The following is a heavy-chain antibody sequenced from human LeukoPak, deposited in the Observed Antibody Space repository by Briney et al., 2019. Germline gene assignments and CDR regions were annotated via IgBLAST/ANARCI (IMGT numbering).Heavy chain of an antibody. J-gene: IGHJ4*02. Sequence: SETLSLTCSVSGYFISSGHYWGWIRQPPGKGLEWIGSIYHDGGTNYNPSLKSRVTISLDTSKNQFSLKLTSVTAADTAVYYCARISIAAEDFDYWGQGTLVTVSS. V-gene: IGHV4-38-2*02. D-gene: IGHD6-13*01. CDR1: GYFISSGHY. CDR3: ARISIAAEDFDY. CDR2: IYHDGGT.